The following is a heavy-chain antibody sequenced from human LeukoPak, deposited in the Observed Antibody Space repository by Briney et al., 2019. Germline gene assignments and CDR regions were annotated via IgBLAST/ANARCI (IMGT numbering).Heavy chain of an antibody. Sequence: SETLSLTCTVSGGSISSSSYYWSGIRQPPGKGLEWTGYIYYSGSTNYNPSLKSRVTISVDTSKKQFSLKLTSVTVADTAVYYCARETSQKGAHYMDVWGKGTTVAISS. CDR2: IYYSGST. CDR1: GGSISSSSYY. V-gene: IGHV4-61*01. D-gene: IGHD3-16*01. J-gene: IGHJ6*03. CDR3: ARETSQKGAHYMDV.